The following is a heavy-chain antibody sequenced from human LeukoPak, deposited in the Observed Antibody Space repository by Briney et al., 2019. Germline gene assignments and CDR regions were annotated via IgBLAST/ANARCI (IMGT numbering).Heavy chain of an antibody. D-gene: IGHD3-22*01. CDR3: ASHPRYYYDSSGDY. CDR1: GFTFSSYS. J-gene: IGHJ4*02. V-gene: IGHV3-48*01. CDR2: ISSSSSTI. Sequence: GSLRLSCAASGFTFSSYSMNWVRQAPGKGLEWVSYISSSSSTIYYADSVKGRFTISRDNAKNSLYLQMNSLRAEDTAAYCCASHPRYYYDSSGDYWGQGTLVTVSS.